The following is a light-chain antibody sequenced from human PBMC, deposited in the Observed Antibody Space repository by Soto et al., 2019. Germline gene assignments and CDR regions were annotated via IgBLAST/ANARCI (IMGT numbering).Light chain of an antibody. J-gene: IGKJ1*01. CDR3: QQTSAFPRT. V-gene: IGKV1-39*01. CDR2: GAS. CDR1: QSISSY. Sequence: DIQMTQSPSSLSASVGDRVTITCRASQSISSYLNWYQQKPGKAPKLLLRGASSLHRGVPSRFSGGGAGTEFTLTISSLQPEDFATYYCQQTSAFPRTFGQGTKVDVK.